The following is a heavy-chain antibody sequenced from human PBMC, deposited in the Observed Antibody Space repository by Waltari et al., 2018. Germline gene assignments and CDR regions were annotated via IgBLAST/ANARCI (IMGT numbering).Heavy chain of an antibody. CDR3: ARDRYCSGGSCYLYYYGMDV. Sequence: EVQLVESGGGLVQPGGSLRLSCAASGFTFSSYWMSWVRPAPGKGLEWVANIKQDGSEKYYVDSVKGRFTISRDNAKNSLYLQMNSLRAEDTAVYYCARDRYCSGGSCYLYYYGMDVWGQGTTVTVSS. V-gene: IGHV3-7*04. CDR2: IKQDGSEK. D-gene: IGHD2-15*01. J-gene: IGHJ6*02. CDR1: GFTFSSYW.